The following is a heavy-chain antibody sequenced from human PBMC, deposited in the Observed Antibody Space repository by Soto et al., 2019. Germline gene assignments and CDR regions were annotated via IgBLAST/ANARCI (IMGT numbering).Heavy chain of an antibody. V-gene: IGHV3-30*18. CDR3: AKQDCISTSCQPYYYGMDV. D-gene: IGHD2-2*01. CDR2: ISYDGSNK. Sequence: QVQLVESGGGVVQPGRSLRLSCAASGFTFSSYGMHWVRQAPGKGLEWVAVISYDGSNKYYADSVKGRFTISRDNSKNTLYLQMNSLRAEDTAVYYCAKQDCISTSCQPYYYGMDVWGQGTTVTVSS. CDR1: GFTFSSYG. J-gene: IGHJ6*02.